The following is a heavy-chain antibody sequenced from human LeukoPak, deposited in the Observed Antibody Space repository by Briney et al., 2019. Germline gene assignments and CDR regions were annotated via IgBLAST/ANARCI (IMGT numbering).Heavy chain of an antibody. CDR2: INHSGST. D-gene: IGHD3-10*01. Sequence: PSETLSLTCTVSGGSISSYYWSWIRQPPGKGLEWIGEINHSGSTNYNPSLKSRVTISVDTSKNQFSLKLSSVTAADTAVYYCARRLRDQGYGSGSYYFDYWGQGTLVTVSS. CDR3: ARRLRDQGYGSGSYYFDY. CDR1: GGSISSYY. V-gene: IGHV4-34*01. J-gene: IGHJ4*02.